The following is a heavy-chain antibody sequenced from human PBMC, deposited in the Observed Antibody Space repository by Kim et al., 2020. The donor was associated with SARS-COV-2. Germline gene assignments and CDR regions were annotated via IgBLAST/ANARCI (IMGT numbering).Heavy chain of an antibody. V-gene: IGHV3-53*04. CDR1: GFTVSSNY. D-gene: IGHD5-12*01. Sequence: GGSLRLSCAASGFTVSSNYMSWVRQAPGKGLEWVSVIYSGGSTYYADSVKGRFNISRHNSKNTLYLQMNSLRAEDTAVYYCARGWDGYTEFDYWGQGTLVTVSS. CDR2: IYSGGST. CDR3: ARGWDGYTEFDY. J-gene: IGHJ4*02.